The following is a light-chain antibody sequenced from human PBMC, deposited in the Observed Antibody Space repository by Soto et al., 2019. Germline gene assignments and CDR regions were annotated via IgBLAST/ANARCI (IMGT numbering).Light chain of an antibody. V-gene: IGKV4-1*01. J-gene: IGKJ4*01. CDR1: QSLLYSSNNKNY. CDR3: QQYYGTPRT. CDR2: WAS. Sequence: DIVMTQSPDSLAVSLGERATINCKSSQSLLYSSNNKNYLAWYQQKPGQPPKLLIYWASSRESGVPDRFSGSGSETEFTLTISSLQAEDVAVYYCQQYYGTPRTFGGGTKVEIK.